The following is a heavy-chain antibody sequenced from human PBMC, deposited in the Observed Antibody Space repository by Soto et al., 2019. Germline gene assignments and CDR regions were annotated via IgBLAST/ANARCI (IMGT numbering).Heavy chain of an antibody. Sequence: ASVKVSCKASGYTFTIYGIIWVRQAPGQGLEWMGWISTYNGNTKYAQKLQGRVTMSVDASKNQFSLKLSSVTAADTAVYYCARHGAYGRSGYYDSWGRGTLVTVSS. CDR3: ARHGAYGRSGYYDS. J-gene: IGHJ5*01. D-gene: IGHD3-22*01. V-gene: IGHV1-18*01. CDR1: GYTFTIYG. CDR2: ISTYNGNT.